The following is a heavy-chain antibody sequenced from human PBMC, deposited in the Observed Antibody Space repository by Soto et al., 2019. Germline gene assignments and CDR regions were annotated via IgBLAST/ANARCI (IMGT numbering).Heavy chain of an antibody. D-gene: IGHD4-17*01. CDR3: ASGPLDTDGDYYYYYYMDV. CDR1: GVTFSSYS. Sequence: GGSLRLSCAASGVTFSSYSMNWVRQAPGKGLEWVSYISSSSSTIYYADSVKGRFTISRDNAKNSLYLQMNSLRAEDTAVYYCASGPLDTDGDYYYYYYMDVWGKGTTVTVSS. J-gene: IGHJ6*03. V-gene: IGHV3-48*01. CDR2: ISSSSSTI.